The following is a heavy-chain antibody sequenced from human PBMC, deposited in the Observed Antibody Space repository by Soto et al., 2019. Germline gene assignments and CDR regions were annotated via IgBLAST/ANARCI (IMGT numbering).Heavy chain of an antibody. CDR1: GYTFTGYY. Sequence: QVPLVQSGAEVKKPGASVKVSCKASGYTFTGYYMHWVRQAPGQGLEWMGWINPNSGGTNYAQKFQGRVTMTRDTSISTAYMELSRLRSDDTAVYYCARGGFHRRDSSGYQMGYWGQGTLVTVSS. V-gene: IGHV1-2*02. D-gene: IGHD3-22*01. J-gene: IGHJ4*02. CDR2: INPNSGGT. CDR3: ARGGFHRRDSSGYQMGY.